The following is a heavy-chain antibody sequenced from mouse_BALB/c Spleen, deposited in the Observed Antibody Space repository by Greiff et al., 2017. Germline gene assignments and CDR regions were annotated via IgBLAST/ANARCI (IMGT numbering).Heavy chain of an antibody. D-gene: IGHD4-1*01. Sequence: VQLKESGPGLVKPSQSLSLTCTVTGYSITSDYAWNWIRQFPGNKLEWMGYISYSGSTSYNPSLKSRISITRDTSKNQFFLQLNSVTTEDTATYYCARKGGNLPGAMDYWGQGTSVTVSS. J-gene: IGHJ4*01. V-gene: IGHV3-2*02. CDR3: ARKGGNLPGAMDY. CDR1: GYSITSDYA. CDR2: ISYSGST.